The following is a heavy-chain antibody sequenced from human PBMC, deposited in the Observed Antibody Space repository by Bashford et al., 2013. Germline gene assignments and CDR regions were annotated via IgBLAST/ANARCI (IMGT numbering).Heavy chain of an antibody. CDR2: IYYNGDT. J-gene: IGHJ6*02. CDR3: ARGLNLYDTTTNSRKDFRGMDV. Sequence: SETLSLTCTVSGGSITNSYWSWIRQPPGKGLEWLGYIYYNGDTKYNASLKSRLTMSVDTSKNQFSLNLNTVTAADTAVYFCARGLNLYDTTTNSRKDFRGMDVWGPGTTVTVSS. V-gene: IGHV4-59*01. CDR1: GGSITNSY. D-gene: IGHD1-26*01.